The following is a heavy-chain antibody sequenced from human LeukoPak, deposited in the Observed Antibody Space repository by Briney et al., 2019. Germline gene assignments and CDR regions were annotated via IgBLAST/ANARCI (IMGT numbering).Heavy chain of an antibody. CDR1: GFTFTYAW. D-gene: IGHD3-10*01. CDR2: IKSKNTGGTN. V-gene: IGHV3-15*06. CDR3: PAGNYAGSESSGY. J-gene: IGHJ4*02. Sequence: GGTLSLSCAASGFTFTYAWMSWVRQAPGKGLEGVGRIKSKNTGGTNNYAAPVKVRITISRDDSINTLYLQMNSLKNADASVYYCPAGNYAGSESSGYWGQGTLVTVSS.